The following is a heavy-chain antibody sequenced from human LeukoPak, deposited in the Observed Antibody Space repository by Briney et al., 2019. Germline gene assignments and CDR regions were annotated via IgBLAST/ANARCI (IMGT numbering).Heavy chain of an antibody. D-gene: IGHD1-1*01. Sequence: GGSLRLSCAASGFTFSSYNMNWVRQAPGKGLEWVSSISSSSNYIYYVDSVKGRFTISRDNAKNSLYLQMNSLRAEDTAVYYCTKESNWNSLVDYWGQGTLVTVSS. CDR1: GFTFSSYN. J-gene: IGHJ4*02. V-gene: IGHV3-21*01. CDR2: ISSSSNYI. CDR3: TKESNWNSLVDY.